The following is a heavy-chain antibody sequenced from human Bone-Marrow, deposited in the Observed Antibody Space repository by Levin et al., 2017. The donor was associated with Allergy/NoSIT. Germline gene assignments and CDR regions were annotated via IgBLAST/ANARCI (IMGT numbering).Heavy chain of an antibody. CDR1: GFNFNFYT. D-gene: IGHD4-23*01. V-gene: IGHV3-21*06. Sequence: NTGGSLRLSCEASGFNFNFYTMQWVRQAPGKGLEWVSSITSSSGFISYADSVKGRFTVSRDNAKNPLYLYMTNVRGGDTGIYYCTRDRVGRDDYGGNSGRFDPWGQGTLVTVSS. J-gene: IGHJ5*02. CDR2: ITSSSGFI. CDR3: TRDRVGRDDYGGNSGRFDP.